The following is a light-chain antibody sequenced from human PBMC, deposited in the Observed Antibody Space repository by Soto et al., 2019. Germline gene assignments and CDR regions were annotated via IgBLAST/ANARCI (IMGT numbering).Light chain of an antibody. CDR1: QSISTY. Sequence: DIQMTQSPSSLSASVGDRVTITCQASQSISTYLNWYQQKPGKAPNLLIYAAFSLQTGVPSRFSGSGSGTDFTLTISSLQPEDFATYFCQQSYSTPRFTFGPGTKVEIK. CDR3: QQSYSTPRFT. V-gene: IGKV1-39*01. J-gene: IGKJ3*01. CDR2: AAF.